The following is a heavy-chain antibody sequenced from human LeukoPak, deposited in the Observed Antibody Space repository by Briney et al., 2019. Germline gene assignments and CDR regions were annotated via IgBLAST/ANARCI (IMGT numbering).Heavy chain of an antibody. D-gene: IGHD1-26*01. CDR3: TREAGATDY. V-gene: IGHV3-66*01. CDR1: GFTVSSSY. J-gene: IGHJ4*02. Sequence: GGSLRLSCAVSGFTVSSSYMSWVRQAQEGKGLEWVSVIYSDGSTYYADSVKGRFTISRDNSKNMLYLQMNSLRAEDTALYYCTREAGATDYWGQGTLVTVSS. CDR2: IYSDGST.